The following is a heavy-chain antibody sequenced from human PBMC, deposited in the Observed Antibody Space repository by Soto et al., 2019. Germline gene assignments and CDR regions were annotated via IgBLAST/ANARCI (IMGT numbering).Heavy chain of an antibody. CDR2: ISDSGDRT. CDR3: AKDPNGDYVGAFDI. Sequence: PGGSLRLSCASSGFTLSMSAVNWVRQAPGKGLEWVSYISDSGDRTYYADSVKGRFTISRDRSKNTVSLQMDSLRAEDTAVYYCAKDPNGDYVGAFDIWGQGTMVTVSS. CDR1: GFTLSMSA. V-gene: IGHV3-23*01. D-gene: IGHD4-17*01. J-gene: IGHJ3*02.